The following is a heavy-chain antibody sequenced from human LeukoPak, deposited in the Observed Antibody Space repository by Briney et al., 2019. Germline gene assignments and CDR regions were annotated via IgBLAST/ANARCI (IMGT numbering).Heavy chain of an antibody. J-gene: IGHJ3*02. Sequence: SETLSLTCTVSGGSISSYYWSWIRQPPGKGLEWIGYIYYSGSTYYNPSLKSRVTISVDTSKNQFSLKLSSVTAADTAVYYCARVIESARAFDIWGQGTMVTVSS. V-gene: IGHV4-59*08. CDR2: IYYSGST. D-gene: IGHD6-6*01. CDR1: GGSISSYY. CDR3: ARVIESARAFDI.